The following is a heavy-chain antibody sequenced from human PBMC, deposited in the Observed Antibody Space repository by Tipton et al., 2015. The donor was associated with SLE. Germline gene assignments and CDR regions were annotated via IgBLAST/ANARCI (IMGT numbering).Heavy chain of an antibody. J-gene: IGHJ3*02. CDR2: ISYTGSS. Sequence: TLSLTCTVSGRTVDGYYWSWIRQPPGKGLEWIGWISYTGSSNYNHSLKRRVTISLDTSKNQDSLKLSSVTAADTAVYYCAGYDGRALEIWGQGTMVTVSS. CDR1: GRTVDGYY. CDR3: AGYDGRALEI. V-gene: IGHV4-59*02. D-gene: IGHD1-1*01.